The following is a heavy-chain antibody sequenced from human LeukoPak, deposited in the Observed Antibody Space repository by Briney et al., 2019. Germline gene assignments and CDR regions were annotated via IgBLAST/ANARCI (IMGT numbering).Heavy chain of an antibody. Sequence: PGGSLRLSCAASGFIFGRFGMHWVRQAPGKGLEWVAAISSDGLNKFYGDSVKGRFTISRDTPKNTLYLQMDSLRPDDTAVYYCAKGHSSSWYYFGSWGQGTLVTVSS. D-gene: IGHD6-13*01. V-gene: IGHV3-30*18. J-gene: IGHJ4*02. CDR1: GFIFGRFG. CDR2: ISSDGLNK. CDR3: AKGHSSSWYYFGS.